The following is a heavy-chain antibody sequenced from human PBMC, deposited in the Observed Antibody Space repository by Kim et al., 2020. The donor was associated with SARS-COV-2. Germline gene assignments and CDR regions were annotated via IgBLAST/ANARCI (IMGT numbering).Heavy chain of an antibody. D-gene: IGHD3-9*01. CDR2: IYYSGST. CDR3: ARLDMKRYYYGMDV. J-gene: IGHJ6*02. Sequence: SETLSLTCTVSGGSISSYYWSWIRQPPGKGLEWIGYIYYSGSTNYNPSLKSRVTISVDTSKNQFSLKLSSVTAADTAVYYCARLDMKRYYYGMDVWGQGTTVTVSS. CDR1: GGSISSYY. V-gene: IGHV4-59*08.